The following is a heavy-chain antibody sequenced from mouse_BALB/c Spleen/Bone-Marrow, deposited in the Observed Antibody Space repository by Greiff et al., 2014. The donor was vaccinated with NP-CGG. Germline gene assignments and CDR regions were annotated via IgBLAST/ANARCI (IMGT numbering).Heavy chain of an antibody. Sequence: VQLQQSGSVLVRPGASVKLSCKASGYTFTSSWMHWAKQRPGQRLEWIGDIHPNSGNTNYNEKFRGKATLTVDTSSNTAYVDLSSLTSEDSAVYYCARSYRFWYFDVWGAGTTATVSS. V-gene: IGHV1S130*01. J-gene: IGHJ1*01. D-gene: IGHD2-14*01. CDR3: ARSYRFWYFDV. CDR1: GYTFTSSW. CDR2: IHPNSGNT.